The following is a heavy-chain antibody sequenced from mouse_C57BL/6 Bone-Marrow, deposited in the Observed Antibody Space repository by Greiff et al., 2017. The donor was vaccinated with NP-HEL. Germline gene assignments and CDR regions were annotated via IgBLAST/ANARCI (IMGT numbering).Heavy chain of an antibody. CDR2: INPNNGGT. J-gene: IGHJ1*03. V-gene: IGHV1-18*01. CDR3: AKPGTTVVAPSYWYFDV. Sequence: VQLQQSGPELVKPGASVKIPCKASGYTFTDYNMDWVKQSHGKSLEWIGDINPNNGGTIYNQKFKGKATLTVDKSSSTAYMELRSLTSEDTAVYYCAKPGTTVVAPSYWYFDVWGTGTTVTVSS. CDR1: GYTFTDYN. D-gene: IGHD1-1*01.